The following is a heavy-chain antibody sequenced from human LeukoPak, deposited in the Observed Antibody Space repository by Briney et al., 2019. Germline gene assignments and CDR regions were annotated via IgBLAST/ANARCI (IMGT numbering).Heavy chain of an antibody. CDR2: INHSGST. V-gene: IGHV4-34*01. D-gene: IGHD2-2*01. CDR1: GFTFSDYY. J-gene: IGHJ4*02. Sequence: PGGSLRLSCAASGFTFSDYYMSWIRQAPGKGLEWVGEINHSGSTNYNPSLKSRVTISVDTSKNQFSLKLSSVTASDTAVYYCARLVRYFSTNSCYPFDYWGQGTLVTVSS. CDR3: ARLVRYFSTNSCYPFDY.